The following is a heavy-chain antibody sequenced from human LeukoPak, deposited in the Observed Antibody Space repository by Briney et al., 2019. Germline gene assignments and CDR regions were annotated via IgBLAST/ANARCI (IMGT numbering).Heavy chain of an antibody. CDR1: GDSSSTYY. V-gene: IGHV4-59*08. J-gene: IGHJ5*02. Sequence: SETLSLTCTVSGDSSSTYYWNWIRQPPGRGLEWIGHIHNSGSTNYNPSLKSRVTISEDTSNNQFSLKLNSVTAADTAVYYCARRTSHWANWFDPWGQGILVNVAS. CDR3: ARRTSHWANWFDP. CDR2: IHNSGST. D-gene: IGHD7-27*01.